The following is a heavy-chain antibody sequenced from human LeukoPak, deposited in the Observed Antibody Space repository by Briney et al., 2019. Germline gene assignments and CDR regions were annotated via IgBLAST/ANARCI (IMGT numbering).Heavy chain of an antibody. D-gene: IGHD3-10*02. Sequence: PSETLSLACAVSGSSFYDPCYWAWLRQAPGRGLEWIGTVFQGGRTFYNPSLESRVTISQDMSNTRFFLNLTSMTAADTALYFCARVINVPKFIDSWGQGTLVTVSS. V-gene: IGHV4-38-2*01. CDR1: GSSFYDPCY. J-gene: IGHJ4*02. CDR2: VFQGGRT. CDR3: ARVINVPKFIDS.